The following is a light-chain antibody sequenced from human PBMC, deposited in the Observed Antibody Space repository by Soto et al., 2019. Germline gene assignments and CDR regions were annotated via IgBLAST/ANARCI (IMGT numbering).Light chain of an antibody. V-gene: IGKV3-11*01. Sequence: EIVLTQSPATLSSSPGERATLSCRASQSVSSYLGWYQQKPGQAPRLLIYDASNRATGIPVRFSGSESGTDFTFTISSLEPEDFAVYYCQQRSNWPLTFGGGTKVDIK. J-gene: IGKJ4*01. CDR2: DAS. CDR1: QSVSSY. CDR3: QQRSNWPLT.